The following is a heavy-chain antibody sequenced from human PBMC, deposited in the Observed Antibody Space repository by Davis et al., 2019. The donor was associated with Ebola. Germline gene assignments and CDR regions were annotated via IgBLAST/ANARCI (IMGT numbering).Heavy chain of an antibody. Sequence: ESLKISCAASGFTVRSTYMSWIRQPPGKGLEWIGEINHSGSTNYNPSLKSRVTISVDTSKNQFSLKLSSVTAADTAVYYCARVSGMVHYYYGMDVWGQGTTVTVSS. J-gene: IGHJ6*02. CDR2: INHSGST. V-gene: IGHV4-34*01. CDR1: GFTVRSTY. CDR3: ARVSGMVHYYYGMDV. D-gene: IGHD2-15*01.